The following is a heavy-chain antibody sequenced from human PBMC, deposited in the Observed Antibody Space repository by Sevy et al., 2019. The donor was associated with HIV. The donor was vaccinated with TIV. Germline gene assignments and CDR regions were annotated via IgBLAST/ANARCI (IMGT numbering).Heavy chain of an antibody. CDR2: INPNSGGT. CDR3: ARHPPGYSSGWYYFAY. D-gene: IGHD6-19*01. J-gene: IGHJ4*02. V-gene: IGHV1-2*02. CDR1: GYTFTGYY. Sequence: ASVKVSCKASGYTFTGYYMHWVRQAPGQGLEWMGWINPNSGGTNYAQKVQGRVTMTRDTSISTAYMELSRLRSDDTAVYYCARHPPGYSSGWYYFAYWGQGTLVTVSS.